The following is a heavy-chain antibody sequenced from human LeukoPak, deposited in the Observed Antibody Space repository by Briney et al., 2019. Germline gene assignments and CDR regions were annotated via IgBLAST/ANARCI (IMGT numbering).Heavy chain of an antibody. J-gene: IGHJ5*02. D-gene: IGHD1-26*01. CDR2: IHSNGYT. V-gene: IGHV4-4*09. CDR1: GGSISSYY. CDR3: AKRQGPGSGSYDYFDP. Sequence: SETLSLTCTVSGGSISSYYWSWIRQPPGQGLEWIAYIHSNGYTNYNPSLKSRVTISVDTSKNQFSLKVTSVTAADTAVYYCAKRQGPGSGSYDYFDPWGQGTLVTVSS.